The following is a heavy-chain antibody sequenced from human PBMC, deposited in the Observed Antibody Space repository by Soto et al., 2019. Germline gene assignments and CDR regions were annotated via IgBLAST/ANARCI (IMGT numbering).Heavy chain of an antibody. D-gene: IGHD4-17*01. V-gene: IGHV4-39*01. CDR1: GGSISSSSYY. Sequence: PSETLSLTCTVSGGSISSSSYYWGWIRQPPGKGLEWIGSIYYSGSTYYNPSLKSRVTISVDTSKNQFSLKLSSVTAADTAVYYCARRQTTVVWYYFDYWGQGTLVTVS. J-gene: IGHJ4*02. CDR3: ARRQTTVVWYYFDY. CDR2: IYYSGST.